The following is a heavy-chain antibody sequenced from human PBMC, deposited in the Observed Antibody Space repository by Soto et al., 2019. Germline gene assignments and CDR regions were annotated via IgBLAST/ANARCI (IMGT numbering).Heavy chain of an antibody. D-gene: IGHD2-15*01. Sequence: PGGSLRLSCAASGFTFSSYAMSWVRQAPGEGLEWVSAISGSGGSTYYADSVKGRFTISRDNSKNTLYLQMNSLRAEDTAVYYCAKEGYCSGGSCRRAFQHWGQGTLVTVSS. CDR3: AKEGYCSGGSCRRAFQH. V-gene: IGHV3-23*01. J-gene: IGHJ1*01. CDR2: ISGSGGST. CDR1: GFTFSSYA.